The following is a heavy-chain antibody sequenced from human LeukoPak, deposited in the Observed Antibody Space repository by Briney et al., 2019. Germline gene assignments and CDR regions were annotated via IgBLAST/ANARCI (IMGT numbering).Heavy chain of an antibody. CDR3: ARAHDRGYYYGFDY. CDR2: IYSGGNT. D-gene: IGHD3-22*01. CDR1: GFTGSSNY. Sequence: GSLRLSCAASGFTGSSNYMSWVRQAPGKGLEWVSVIYSGGNTYYADSVQGRFTMSRENPKNTLYLQMNSLRAEDTAVYYCARAHDRGYYYGFDYWGQGTLVTVSS. J-gene: IGHJ4*02. V-gene: IGHV3-66*01.